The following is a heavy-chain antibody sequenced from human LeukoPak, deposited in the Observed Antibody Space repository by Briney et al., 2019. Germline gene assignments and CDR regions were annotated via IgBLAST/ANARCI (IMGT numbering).Heavy chain of an antibody. CDR3: ARGWYSGSPVDY. V-gene: IGHV4-59*01. CDR1: GGSISSYY. Sequence: SETLSLTCTASGGSISSYYWSRIRQPPGKGLEWIGYIYYSGSTNYNPSLKSRVTISVDTSKNQLSLKLSSVTAADTAVYYCARGWYSGSPVDYWGQGTLVTVSS. D-gene: IGHD1-26*01. CDR2: IYYSGST. J-gene: IGHJ4*02.